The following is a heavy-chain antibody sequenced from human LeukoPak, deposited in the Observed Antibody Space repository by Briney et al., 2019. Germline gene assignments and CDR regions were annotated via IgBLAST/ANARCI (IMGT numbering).Heavy chain of an antibody. Sequence: ASVKVSCKASGYTFTSYGISWVRQAPGQGLEWMGWISAYDGNTNYAQKLQGRVTMTTDTSTSTAYMELRSLRSDDTAVYYCARLLASEQRYYDILTGYFVGGRRPNYYMDVWGKGTTVTISS. V-gene: IGHV1-18*01. CDR2: ISAYDGNT. J-gene: IGHJ6*03. CDR1: GYTFTSYG. D-gene: IGHD3-9*01. CDR3: ARLLASEQRYYDILTGYFVGGRRPNYYMDV.